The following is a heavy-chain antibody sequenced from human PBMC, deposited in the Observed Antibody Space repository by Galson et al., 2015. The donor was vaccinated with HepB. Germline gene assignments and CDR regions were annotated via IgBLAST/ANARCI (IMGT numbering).Heavy chain of an antibody. CDR3: ARAWWEHRAAFDI. CDR2: IYYSGST. CDR1: GGSISSGGYY. V-gene: IGHV4-31*03. J-gene: IGHJ3*02. Sequence: TLSLTCTVSGGSISSGGYYWSWVRQHPGKGLEWIGYIYYSGSTYYNPSLKSRVTISVDTSKNQFSLKLSSVTAADTAVYYCARAWWEHRAAFDIWGQGTMVTVSS. D-gene: IGHD2-15*01.